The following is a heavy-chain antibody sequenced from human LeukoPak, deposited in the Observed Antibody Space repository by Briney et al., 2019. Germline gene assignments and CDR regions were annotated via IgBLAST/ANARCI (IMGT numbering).Heavy chain of an antibody. CDR3: AREGGFYRPLDY. CDR2: VHLDGRT. D-gene: IGHD6-25*01. CDR1: GGSVSSTNW. V-gene: IGHV4-4*02. Sequence: SSETLSLTCGVSGGSVSSTNWWTWIRQPPGKGLEWIGEVHLDGRTNFNPSLKSRLTMSVDLSENHVSLKLTSVTAADTAVYYCAREGGFYRPLDYSGQGTLVTVSS. J-gene: IGHJ4*02.